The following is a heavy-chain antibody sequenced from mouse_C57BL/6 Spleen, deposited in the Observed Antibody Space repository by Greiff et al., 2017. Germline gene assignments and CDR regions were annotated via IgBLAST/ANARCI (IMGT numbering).Heavy chain of an antibody. V-gene: IGHV5-12*01. D-gene: IGHD2-4*01. J-gene: IGHJ1*03. Sequence: EVKLMESGGGLVQPGGSLKLSCAASGFTFSDYYMYWVRQTPEKRLEWVAYISNGGGSTYYPDTVKGRFTISRDNAKNTLYLQMSRLKSEDTAMYYCARQGGYDYDDGPWYFDVWGTGTTVTVSS. CDR2: ISNGGGST. CDR1: GFTFSDYY. CDR3: ARQGGYDYDDGPWYFDV.